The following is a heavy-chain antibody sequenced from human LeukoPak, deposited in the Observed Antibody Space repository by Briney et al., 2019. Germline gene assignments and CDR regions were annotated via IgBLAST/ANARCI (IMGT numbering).Heavy chain of an antibody. V-gene: IGHV3-7*01. D-gene: IGHD2-15*01. Sequence: GGSLRLSCAASGFTFRTYWMSWVRQAPGKGLEWVANIKQDGSEKYYVDSVRGRFTISRDNAKNSLSLQMNSLRAEDTAVYYCASQGYCSSGSCSFPRHPFDYWGQGTMVTASS. CDR3: ASQGYCSSGSCSFPRHPFDY. CDR2: IKQDGSEK. CDR1: GFTFRTYW. J-gene: IGHJ4*02.